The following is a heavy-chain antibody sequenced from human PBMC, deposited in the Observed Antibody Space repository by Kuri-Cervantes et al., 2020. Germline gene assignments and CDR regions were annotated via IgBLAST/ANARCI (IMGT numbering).Heavy chain of an antibody. CDR3: ARDAEYCSGGSCYWGSFDY. CDR1: GFTFSSYA. V-gene: IGHV3-30-3*01. Sequence: GGSLRLSCAASGFTFSSYAMHWVRQAPGKGLEWVAVISYDGSNKYYADSVKGRFTISRDNSKNTLYLQMSSLRAEDTAVYYCARDAEYCSGGSCYWGSFDYWGQGTLVTVSS. CDR2: ISYDGSNK. J-gene: IGHJ4*02. D-gene: IGHD2-15*01.